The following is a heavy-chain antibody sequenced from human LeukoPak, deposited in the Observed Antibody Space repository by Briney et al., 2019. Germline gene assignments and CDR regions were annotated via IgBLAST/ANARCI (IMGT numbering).Heavy chain of an antibody. Sequence: GGSLRLSCAASGLIFSNHLNWVRQAPGKGLEWISYISGSGSITFYSDSVKGRFTISRDNTKNLLYLQMNNLRAEDTAVYYCVIDRGARWGQGTLVTVSS. CDR3: VIDRGAR. V-gene: IGHV3-48*03. CDR1: GLIFSNH. CDR2: ISGSGSIT. J-gene: IGHJ4*02.